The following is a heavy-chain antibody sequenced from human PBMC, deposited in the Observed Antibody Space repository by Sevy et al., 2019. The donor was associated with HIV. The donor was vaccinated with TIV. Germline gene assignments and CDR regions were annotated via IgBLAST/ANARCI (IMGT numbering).Heavy chain of an antibody. CDR3: ATILPAGVPAEYFQH. Sequence: GGSLRLSCAASGLTFSSYWMTWVRQAPGKGLEWVANINQGGSQEYYVDSVKGRFTISRDNAKNSLYLQINSLRAEDSAVYYCATILPAGVPAEYFQHWGQGTLVTVSS. V-gene: IGHV3-7*01. CDR2: INQGGSQE. D-gene: IGHD2-2*01. J-gene: IGHJ1*01. CDR1: GLTFSSYW.